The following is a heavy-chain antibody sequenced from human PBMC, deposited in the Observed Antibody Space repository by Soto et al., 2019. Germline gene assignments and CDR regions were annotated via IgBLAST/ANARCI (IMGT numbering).Heavy chain of an antibody. J-gene: IGHJ4*02. CDR3: ARYQLKWLVLDY. V-gene: IGHV4-30-4*01. CDR2: LYFNGGT. D-gene: IGHD6-19*01. CDR1: GGPINSPDYY. Sequence: SETLSLTCNVSGGPINSPDYYWSGIRQSPGKGLEWIGYLYFNGGTQYNPSLRTPVSMSLDTSKNQFSLKLSSVTAADTAVYYCARYQLKWLVLDYWGQGTLVTVSS.